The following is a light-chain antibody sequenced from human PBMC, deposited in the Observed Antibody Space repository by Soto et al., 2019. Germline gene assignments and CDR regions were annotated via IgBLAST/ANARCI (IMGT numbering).Light chain of an antibody. J-gene: IGKJ1*01. CDR1: QNIYYN. CDR2: RAS. Sequence: ILMTHSPATVSVSPCESATLSFRASQNIYYNVAWYQHRPGQAPRLLIYRASTRAPGVPARFSGSGSGTEFTLTISSLQPEDFTVYSCLQYHNLWAFGQGTKVDI. CDR3: LQYHNLWA. V-gene: IGKV3-15*01.